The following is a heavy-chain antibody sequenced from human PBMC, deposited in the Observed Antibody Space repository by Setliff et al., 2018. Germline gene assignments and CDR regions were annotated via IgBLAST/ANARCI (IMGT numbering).Heavy chain of an antibody. Sequence: SAKVSCKASGGTFSSYAISWVRQAPGQGLEWMGGIIPILGIANYAQKFQGRVTITADKSTSTAYMELSSLRSEDTAVYYCARGVVVPAAIGRGFDPWGQGTPVTVSS. CDR2: IIPILGIA. J-gene: IGHJ5*02. D-gene: IGHD2-2*02. V-gene: IGHV1-69*10. CDR1: GGTFSSYA. CDR3: ARGVVVPAAIGRGFDP.